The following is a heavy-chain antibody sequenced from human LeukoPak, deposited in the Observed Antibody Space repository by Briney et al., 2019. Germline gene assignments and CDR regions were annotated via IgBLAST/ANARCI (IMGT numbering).Heavy chain of an antibody. Sequence: GGSLRLSCAASGFTFSDYYMSWIRQAPGKGLEWVSYISSNSSYTNYADSVKGRFTISRDNAKNSLYLQMNSLRAEDTAVYYCARALETGYSSSWYSLTFDYWGQGTLVTVSS. V-gene: IGHV3-11*06. D-gene: IGHD6-13*01. J-gene: IGHJ4*02. CDR2: ISSNSSYT. CDR3: ARALETGYSSSWYSLTFDY. CDR1: GFTFSDYY.